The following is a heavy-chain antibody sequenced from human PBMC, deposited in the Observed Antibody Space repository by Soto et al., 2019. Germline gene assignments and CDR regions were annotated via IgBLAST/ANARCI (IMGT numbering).Heavy chain of an antibody. CDR2: IIPIFGTA. CDR3: AREYSSSTGRNWFDP. D-gene: IGHD6-6*01. Sequence: SVKVTCKASGGTFSSYAISWVRQAPGQGLEWMGGIIPIFGTANYAQKFQGRVTITADESTSTAYMELSSLRSEDTAVYYCAREYSSSTGRNWFDPWGQGTLVTVSS. CDR1: GGTFSSYA. V-gene: IGHV1-69*13. J-gene: IGHJ5*02.